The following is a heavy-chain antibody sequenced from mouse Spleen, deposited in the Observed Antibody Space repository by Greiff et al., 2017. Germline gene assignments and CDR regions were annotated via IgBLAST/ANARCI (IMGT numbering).Heavy chain of an antibody. D-gene: IGHD2-1*01. CDR1: GYTFTDYA. CDR3: ARSYGNFPAY. J-gene: IGHJ3*01. CDR2: ISTYYGDA. Sequence: QVHVKQSGAELVRPGVSVKISCKGSGYTFTDYAMHWVKQSHAKSLEWIGVISTYYGDASYNQKFKGKATMTVDKSSSTAYMELARLTSEDSAIYYCARSYGNFPAYWGQGTLVTVSA. V-gene: IGHV1S137*01.